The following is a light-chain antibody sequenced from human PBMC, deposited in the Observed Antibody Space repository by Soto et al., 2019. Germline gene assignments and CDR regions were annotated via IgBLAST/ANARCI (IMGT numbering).Light chain of an antibody. J-gene: IGKJ1*01. CDR1: QSVGSY. CDR2: DAS. CDR3: QQRSKFTWK. Sequence: IVLRESTAAVYRCPSCIPTLSCRASQSVGSYLAWYQQKPGQAPRLLIYDASNRATGIPARFSGSGSGTDFTLTICSLEPEDFAVYYCQQRSKFTWKFGEGTKVEIK. V-gene: IGKV3-11*01.